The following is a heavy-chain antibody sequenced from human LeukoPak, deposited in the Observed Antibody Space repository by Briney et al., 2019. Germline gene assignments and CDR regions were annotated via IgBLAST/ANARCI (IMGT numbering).Heavy chain of an antibody. CDR2: INPSGGST. CDR1: GYTFTSYY. D-gene: IGHD5-18*01. J-gene: IGHJ4*02. V-gene: IGHV1-46*01. Sequence: ASVKVSCKASGYTFTSYYMHWVRQAPGQGLEWMGIINPSGGSTSYAQKFQGRVTMTRDTSTSTAYMELSSLRSEDTAVYYCARAVGSYGLDYWGQGTLVTVSS. CDR3: ARAVGSYGLDY.